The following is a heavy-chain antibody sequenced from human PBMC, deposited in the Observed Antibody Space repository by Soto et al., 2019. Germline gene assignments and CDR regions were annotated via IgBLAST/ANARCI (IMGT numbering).Heavy chain of an antibody. CDR2: ISYDGSNK. V-gene: IGHV3-30*18. CDR1: GFTFSSYG. D-gene: IGHD1-26*01. CDR3: AKDVVVGATTGLGDYYYYYGMDV. J-gene: IGHJ6*02. Sequence: GSLRLSCAASGFTFSSYGMHWVRQAPGKGLEWVAVISYDGSNKYYADSGKGRFTISRDNSKNTLYLQMNSLRAEDTAVYYCAKDVVVGATTGLGDYYYYYGMDVWGQGTTVTVSS.